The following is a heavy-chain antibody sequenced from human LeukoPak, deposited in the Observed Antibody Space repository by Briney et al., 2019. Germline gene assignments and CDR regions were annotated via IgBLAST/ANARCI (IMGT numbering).Heavy chain of an antibody. CDR3: ARGELYYFDY. CDR1: GYTITGYY. CDR2: INPNSGGT. Sequence: ASVKVSCKASGYTITGYYMHWVRQAPGQGLEWMGRINPNSGGTNYAQKFQGWVTLTRDTSISTAYTELRSLRSDDTAVYYCARGELYYFDYWGQGTLVTVSS. V-gene: IGHV1-2*04. J-gene: IGHJ4*02. D-gene: IGHD1-7*01.